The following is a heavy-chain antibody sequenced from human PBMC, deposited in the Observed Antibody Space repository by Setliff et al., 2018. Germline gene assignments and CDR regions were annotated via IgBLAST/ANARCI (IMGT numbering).Heavy chain of an antibody. CDR3: ARTSSGRYFDL. J-gene: IGHJ2*01. V-gene: IGHV4-38-2*01. CDR1: DFSVSSNYY. Sequence: SETLSLTCAVSDFSVSSNYYWGWIRQPPGKGLEWIANVYYSGSTYYSPSLKSRVTMSVDTSKNQFSLNLYSVTAADTAVYYCARTSSGRYFDLWGRGTLGTVS. CDR2: VYYSGST.